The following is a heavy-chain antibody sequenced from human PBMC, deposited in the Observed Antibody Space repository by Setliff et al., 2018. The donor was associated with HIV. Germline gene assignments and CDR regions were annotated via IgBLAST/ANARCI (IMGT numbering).Heavy chain of an antibody. CDR2: IRSQPDGGTS. Sequence: PGGSLRLSCTVSGFTFDNAWMHWVRQAPGKGLEWIGYIRSQPDGGTSDYAAPVKGRFTISRDDSQSTLYLQMNSLKTEDTGVYYCITQADSGANPWYWGQGTLVTVSS. V-gene: IGHV3-15*01. J-gene: IGHJ4*02. D-gene: IGHD1-26*01. CDR1: GFTFDNAW. CDR3: ITQADSGANPWY.